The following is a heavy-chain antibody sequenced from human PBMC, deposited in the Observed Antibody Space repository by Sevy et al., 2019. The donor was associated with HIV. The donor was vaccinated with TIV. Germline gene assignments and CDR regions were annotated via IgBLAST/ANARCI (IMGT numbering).Heavy chain of an antibody. CDR2: IRYEGSNK. J-gene: IGHJ4*02. D-gene: IGHD3-10*01. Sequence: GGYLRLSCAASGFTFSSYGMHWVRQAPGKGLEWVAFIRYEGSNKYYPDSVKGRFTISRDNSKNTLYLQMNSLRAEDTAVYHCAKDLSPYGSGSYYNGDYFDYWGQGTLVTVSS. CDR3: AKDLSPYGSGSYYNGDYFDY. V-gene: IGHV3-30*02. CDR1: GFTFSSYG.